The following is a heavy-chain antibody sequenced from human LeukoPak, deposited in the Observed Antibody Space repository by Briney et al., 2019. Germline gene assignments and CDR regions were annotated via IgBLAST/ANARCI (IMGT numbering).Heavy chain of an antibody. D-gene: IGHD6-13*01. CDR2: INGDGGSR. J-gene: IGHJ4*02. V-gene: IGHV3-74*01. CDR3: ASASSHRIAAGGDY. Sequence: GGSLRLSCAASGFTFSTYWMHWVRQAPGKGLVWVSRINGDGGSRNYADSVKGRFTISRDNAKNTLYVQMNSLRAEDTAVYYCASASSHRIAAGGDYWGQGTLVTVSS. CDR1: GFTFSTYW.